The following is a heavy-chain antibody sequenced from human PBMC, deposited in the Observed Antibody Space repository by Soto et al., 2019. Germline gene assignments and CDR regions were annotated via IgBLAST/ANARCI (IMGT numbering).Heavy chain of an antibody. J-gene: IGHJ3*01. CDR2: VHSGGTTT. CDR1: GFTFDYYW. CDR3: ARGDRGGFDL. D-gene: IGHD3-10*01. V-gene: IGHV3-74*01. Sequence: EVQLVESGGGLVQTGASLRLSCAASGFTFDYYWMHWVRQAPGKGLVWVSRVHSGGTTTTYADSVKGRFTISRDNARNTVSLQMSSLRAEDTAIYYCARGDRGGFDLWGHGTMVTVSS.